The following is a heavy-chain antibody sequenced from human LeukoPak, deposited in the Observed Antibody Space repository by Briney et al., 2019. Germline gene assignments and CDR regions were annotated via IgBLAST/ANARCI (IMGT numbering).Heavy chain of an antibody. J-gene: IGHJ5*02. V-gene: IGHV1-18*01. CDR1: GYTFTSYG. Sequence: ASVKVSCKASGYTFTSYGISWVRQAPGQGLEWMGWISAYNGNTNYAQKLQGRVTMTTDTSTSTAYMELSSLRSEDTAVYYCARDQAYGSENWFDPWGQGTLVTVSS. D-gene: IGHD3-10*01. CDR3: ARDQAYGSENWFDP. CDR2: ISAYNGNT.